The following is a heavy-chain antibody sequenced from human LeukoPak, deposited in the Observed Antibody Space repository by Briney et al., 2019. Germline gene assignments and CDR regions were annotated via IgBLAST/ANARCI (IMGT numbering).Heavy chain of an antibody. CDR3: AKGGGAYNWFDP. V-gene: IGHV3-23*01. J-gene: IGHJ5*02. D-gene: IGHD3-10*01. CDR2: ISGSGGST. Sequence: VQPGGTLRLSCAASGFTFSSYAMSWVRQAPGKGLEWVSAISGSGGSTYYADSVKGRFTISRDNSKNTLYLQMNSLRAEDTAVYYCAKGGGAYNWFDPWGQGTLVTVSS. CDR1: GFTFSSYA.